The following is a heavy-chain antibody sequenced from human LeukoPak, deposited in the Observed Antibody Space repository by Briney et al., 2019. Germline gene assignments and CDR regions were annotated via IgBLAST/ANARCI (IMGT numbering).Heavy chain of an antibody. V-gene: IGHV4-34*01. CDR1: GGSFSAYY. D-gene: IGHD4-17*01. CDR2: INHSGST. CDR3: ARYDYGDYGGFDY. Sequence: SETLSLTCAVYGGSFSAYYWSWIRQSPGKGLEWIGEINHSGSTNYNPSLKSRVTISEDTSKNQFSLKLSSVTAADTAVYYCARYDYGDYGGFDYWGQGTLVTVSS. J-gene: IGHJ4*02.